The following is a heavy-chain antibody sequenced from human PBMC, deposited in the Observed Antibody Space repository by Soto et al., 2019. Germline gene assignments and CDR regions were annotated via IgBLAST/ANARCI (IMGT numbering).Heavy chain of an antibody. CDR2: ISAYNGNT. CDR3: AGALVTSTYYDFWSGYSNWFDP. D-gene: IGHD3-3*01. CDR1: GYTFTSYG. Sequence: GASVKVSCKASGYTFTSYGISWVRQAPGQGLEWMGWISAYNGNTNYAQKLQGRVTMTTDTSTSTAYMELRSLRSDDTAVYYCAGALVTSTYYDFWSGYSNWFDPWGQGTLVTVSS. J-gene: IGHJ5*02. V-gene: IGHV1-18*01.